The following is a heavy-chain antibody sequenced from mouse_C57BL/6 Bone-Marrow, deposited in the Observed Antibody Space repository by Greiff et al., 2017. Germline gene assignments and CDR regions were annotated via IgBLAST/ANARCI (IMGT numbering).Heavy chain of an antibody. CDR3: TTEGWLRREFAY. D-gene: IGHD2-2*01. V-gene: IGHV14-4*01. Sequence: VQLQQSGAELVRPGASVKLSCTASGFNIKDDYMHWVKQRPEQGLEWIGWIDPENGDTEYASKFQGKATITADTSSNTAYLQLSSLTSEDTAVYYCTTEGWLRREFAYWGQGTLVTVSA. CDR1: GFNIKDDY. CDR2: IDPENGDT. J-gene: IGHJ3*01.